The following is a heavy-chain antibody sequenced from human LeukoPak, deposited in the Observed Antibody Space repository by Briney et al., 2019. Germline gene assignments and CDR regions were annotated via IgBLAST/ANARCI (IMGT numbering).Heavy chain of an antibody. CDR2: INPSGGST. V-gene: IGHV1-46*03. CDR3: ARTERWLQLRYYFDY. J-gene: IGHJ4*02. CDR1: GYTFTCYY. D-gene: IGHD5-24*01. Sequence: VKVSCKASGYTFTCYYMHCVRQAPGQGLEWMGIINPSGGSTSYAQKFQGRVTMTRDTSTSTVYMELSSLRSEDTAVYYCARTERWLQLRYYFDYWGQGTLVTVSS.